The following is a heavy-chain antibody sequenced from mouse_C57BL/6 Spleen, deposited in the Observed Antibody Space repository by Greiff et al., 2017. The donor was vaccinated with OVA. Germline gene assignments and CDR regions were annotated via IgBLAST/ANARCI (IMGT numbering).Heavy chain of an antibody. Sequence: DVQLVESGGGLVKPGGSLKLSCAASGFTFSSYAMSWVRQTPEKRLEWVATISDGGSYTYYPDNVKGRFTISRDNATNNLYRQMSHLKSEDTAMYYCARDPYYYGSSHWYFDVWGTGTTVTVSS. V-gene: IGHV5-4*01. D-gene: IGHD1-1*01. CDR2: ISDGGSYT. CDR1: GFTFSSYA. J-gene: IGHJ1*03. CDR3: ARDPYYYGSSHWYFDV.